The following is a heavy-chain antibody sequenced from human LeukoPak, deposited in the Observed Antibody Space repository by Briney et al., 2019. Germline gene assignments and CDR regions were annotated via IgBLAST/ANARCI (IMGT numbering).Heavy chain of an antibody. D-gene: IGHD3-10*01. Sequence: PGGSLRLSCAASGFTFDDYAMHWVRQAPGKGLEWVSGISWNSGSIGYADSVKGRFTISRDNAKNSLYLQMNGLRAEDTALYYCAEGVTYYYGSGSYGAFDIWGQGTMVTVSS. V-gene: IGHV3-9*01. J-gene: IGHJ3*02. CDR3: AEGVTYYYGSGSYGAFDI. CDR1: GFTFDDYA. CDR2: ISWNSGSI.